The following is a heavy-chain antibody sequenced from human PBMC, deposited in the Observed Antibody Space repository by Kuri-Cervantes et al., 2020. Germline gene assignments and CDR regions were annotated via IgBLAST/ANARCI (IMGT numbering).Heavy chain of an antibody. CDR3: ARAGRSCSGGSCYFYAFDI. J-gene: IGHJ3*02. CDR2: IYYSGST. D-gene: IGHD2-15*01. V-gene: IGHV4-34*01. Sequence: SETLSLTCAVYGGSFSGYYWGWIRQPPGKGLEWIGNIYYSGSTYYNPSLKSRVTISVDTSKIQFSLKLSSVTAADTAVYYCARAGRSCSGGSCYFYAFDIWGQGTMVTVSS. CDR1: GGSFSGYY.